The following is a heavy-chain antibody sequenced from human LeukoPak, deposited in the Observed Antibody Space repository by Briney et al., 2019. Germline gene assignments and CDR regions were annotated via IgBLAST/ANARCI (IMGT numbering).Heavy chain of an antibody. J-gene: IGHJ5*02. D-gene: IGHD2-21*02. CDR2: MSYSGST. Sequence: SETLSLTCTFSGGCVSRNYWGWIRQPPGKGLEWIGSMSYSGSTFYNPSLKSRVTISVDTSKNQFSLKLSSVTATATAVYYCASLKLVAARVYWFDPWGQGTLVTVSS. CDR1: GGCVSRNY. CDR3: ASLKLVAARVYWFDP. V-gene: IGHV4-39*01.